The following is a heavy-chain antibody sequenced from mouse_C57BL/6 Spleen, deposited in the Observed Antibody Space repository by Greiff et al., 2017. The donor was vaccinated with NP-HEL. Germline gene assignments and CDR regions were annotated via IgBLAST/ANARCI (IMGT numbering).Heavy chain of an antibody. D-gene: IGHD2-4*01. CDR3: AREGDYDGVFYYFDY. CDR2: ISDGGSYT. V-gene: IGHV5-4*01. J-gene: IGHJ2*01. Sequence: EVKLMESGGGLVKPGGSLKLSCAASGFTFSSYAMSWVRQTPEKRLEWVATISDGGSYTYYPDNVKGRFTISRDNAKNNLYLQMSHLKSEDTAMYYCAREGDYDGVFYYFDYWGQGTTLTVSS. CDR1: GFTFSSYA.